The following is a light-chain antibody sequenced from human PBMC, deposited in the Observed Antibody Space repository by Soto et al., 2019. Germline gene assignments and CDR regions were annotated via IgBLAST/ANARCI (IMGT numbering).Light chain of an antibody. Sequence: QSALTQPASVSGSPGQSITISCTGSTSDVGAYNYVSWYKHHPGQAPQLMIYEVSDRPSGVSNRFSGSKSGNTASLTISGLQAADEADYYCSSYTSTSTLVVFGTGTQLTVL. CDR1: TSDVGAYNY. CDR3: SSYTSTSTLVV. CDR2: EVS. J-gene: IGLJ1*01. V-gene: IGLV2-14*01.